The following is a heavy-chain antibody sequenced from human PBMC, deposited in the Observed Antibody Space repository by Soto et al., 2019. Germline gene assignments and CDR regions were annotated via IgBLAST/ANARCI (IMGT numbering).Heavy chain of an antibody. CDR2: ISAYNGNT. CDR1: GYTFTSYG. CDR3: ARGDATKIIVTTYYGLDV. V-gene: IGHV1-18*01. D-gene: IGHD3-22*01. Sequence: ASVKVSCKASGYTFTSYGISWVRQAPGQGLEWMGWISAYNGNTNYAQKLQGRVTITADESTSTVYMEVSSLTSEDTAVYYCARGDATKIIVTTYYGLDVWGQGTTVTVSS. J-gene: IGHJ6*02.